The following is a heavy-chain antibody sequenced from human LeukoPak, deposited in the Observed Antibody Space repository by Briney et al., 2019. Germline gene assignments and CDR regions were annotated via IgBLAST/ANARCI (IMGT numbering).Heavy chain of an antibody. D-gene: IGHD3-22*01. CDR2: ISSSSSYI. Sequence: PGGSLRLSCVHYRFTLSSYSIIWGRQAPGKGLEWVSSISSSSSYIYYADSVKGRFTISRDNAKNSLYLQMNSLRAEDTAVYYCTRDSTFYYDSSGYYKFDYWGQGTLVTVSS. J-gene: IGHJ4*02. CDR3: TRDSTFYYDSSGYYKFDY. V-gene: IGHV3-21*01. CDR1: RFTLSSYS.